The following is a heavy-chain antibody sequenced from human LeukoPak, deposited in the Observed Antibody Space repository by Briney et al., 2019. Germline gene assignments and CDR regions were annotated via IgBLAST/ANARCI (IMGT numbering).Heavy chain of an antibody. CDR3: AGLVGRYSSGLYYYYFDY. V-gene: IGHV4-4*02. J-gene: IGHJ4*02. CDR1: GDSINSLDL. Sequence: SETLSLTCTVSGDSINSLDLWSWVRQPPGKGLEWIGEMYLSGTTHSNPSVKSRVTISIDKSKNQFFLNLSSVTAADTAVYYCAGLVGRYSSGLYYYYFDYWGQGTLVTISS. CDR2: MYLSGTT. D-gene: IGHD3-22*01.